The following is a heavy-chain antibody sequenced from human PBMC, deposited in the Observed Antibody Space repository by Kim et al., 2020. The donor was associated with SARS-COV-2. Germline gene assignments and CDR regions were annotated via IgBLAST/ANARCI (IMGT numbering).Heavy chain of an antibody. CDR2: IWYDGSNK. V-gene: IGHV3-33*01. Sequence: GGSLRLSCAASGFTFSSYGMHWVRQAPGKGLEWVAVIWYDGSNKYYADSVKGRFTISRDNSKNTLYLQMNSLRAEDTAVYYCASGGDILTGYSLGPDYWGQGTLLTVSS. J-gene: IGHJ4*02. CDR3: ASGGDILTGYSLGPDY. D-gene: IGHD3-9*01. CDR1: GFTFSSYG.